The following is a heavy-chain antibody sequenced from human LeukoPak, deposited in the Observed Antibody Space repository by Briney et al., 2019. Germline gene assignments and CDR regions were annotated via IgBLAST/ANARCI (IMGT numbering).Heavy chain of an antibody. V-gene: IGHV3-53*01. J-gene: IGHJ4*02. D-gene: IGHD4-17*01. CDR1: GFTVSSNY. CDR3: ARSPPHYGDYTFDY. Sequence: GGSLRLSCAASGFTVSSNYMSWVRQAPGKGLEWVSVIYSGGSTYYADSVKGRFTISRDNSKNTLYLQMNGLRAEDTAVYYCARSPPHYGDYTFDYWGQGTLVTVSS. CDR2: IYSGGST.